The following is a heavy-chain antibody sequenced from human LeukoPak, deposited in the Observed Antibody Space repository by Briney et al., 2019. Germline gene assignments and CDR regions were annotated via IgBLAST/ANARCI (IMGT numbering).Heavy chain of an antibody. CDR2: INPSGGST. CDR3: ARARIAVAGRNWFDP. J-gene: IGHJ5*02. V-gene: IGHV1-46*01. D-gene: IGHD6-19*01. Sequence: ASVKVSCKASGYTFTSYYMHWVRQAPGQGLEWMGIINPSGGSTSYAQKFQGRVTMTRDTSTSTVCMELSSLRSEDTAVYYCARARIAVAGRNWFDPWGQGTLVTVSS. CDR1: GYTFTSYY.